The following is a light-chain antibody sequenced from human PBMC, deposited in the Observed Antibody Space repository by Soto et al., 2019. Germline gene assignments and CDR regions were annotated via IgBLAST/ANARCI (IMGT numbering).Light chain of an antibody. CDR1: QSVSSY. CDR3: QQYGTSPRT. J-gene: IGKJ1*01. CDR2: GVS. V-gene: IGKV3-20*01. Sequence: ELAFTQSPATLSWSAGERAPISCPASQSVSSYLAWYQQKPGQAPRLLIDGVSTRATGIPDRVSGSGSGTDCTLTSSRLDPEDFAVYYCQQYGTSPRTFGQGTKVDIK.